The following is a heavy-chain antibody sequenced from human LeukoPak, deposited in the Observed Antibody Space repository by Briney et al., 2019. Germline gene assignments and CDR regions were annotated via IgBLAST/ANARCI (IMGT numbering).Heavy chain of an antibody. J-gene: IGHJ5*02. V-gene: IGHV1-2*02. CDR3: ARDHHRQTPISFDP. CDR1: VYSFTRFY. Sequence: ASVRVSCKASVYSFTRFYIRWGRQAPGQGLEWRGGINPSNGGTDYAHNFQGRVTMTRDTSVSTAYMELSGLRFDDPAVYYCARDHHRQTPISFDPWGQGTLVTVSS. CDR2: INPSNGGT.